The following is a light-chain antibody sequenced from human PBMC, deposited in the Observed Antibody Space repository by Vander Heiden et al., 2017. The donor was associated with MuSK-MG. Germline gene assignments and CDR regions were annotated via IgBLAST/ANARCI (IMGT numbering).Light chain of an antibody. V-gene: IGLV1-44*01. J-gene: IGLJ2*01. CDR2: SNN. CDR3: VAWVDSLNAVV. Sequence: QSVLTQPPSASGTPGQRVTISCSGSSSNIGSNTVNWYQQLPGTAPNLLIYSNNQRPSGVPDRFSGSKSGTSASLAISGLQSEDEADYYCVAWVDSLNAVVFGGGTKLTVL. CDR1: SSNIGSNT.